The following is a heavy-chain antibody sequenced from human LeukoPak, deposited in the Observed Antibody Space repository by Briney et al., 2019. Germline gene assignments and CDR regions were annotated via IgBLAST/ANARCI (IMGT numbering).Heavy chain of an antibody. V-gene: IGHV4-34*01. CDR2: INHSGST. CDR1: GGSFSGYY. J-gene: IGHJ5*02. CDR3: ARGRRSSPQRWLQATWFDP. Sequence: SETLSLTCAVYGGSFSGYYWSWIRQPPGKGLEWIGEINHSGSTNYNPSLKSRVTISVDTSKNQFSLKLSSVTAADTAVYYCARGRRSSPQRWLQATWFDPWGQGTLVTVSS. D-gene: IGHD5-24*01.